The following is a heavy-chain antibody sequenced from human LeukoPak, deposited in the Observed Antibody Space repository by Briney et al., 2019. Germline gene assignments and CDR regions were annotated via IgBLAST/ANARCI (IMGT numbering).Heavy chain of an antibody. CDR1: GDSVSSNSAA. Sequence: SQTLSLTCAFSGDSVSSNSAALSWVRQSPSRGLEWLGRTYYRSKWYYDYAVSVKSRITINPDTSKNQFSLQLNSVTPEDTAVYYCARGATAYFDYWGQGTLVTVSS. D-gene: IGHD5-12*01. V-gene: IGHV6-1*01. J-gene: IGHJ4*02. CDR3: ARGATAYFDY. CDR2: TYYRSKWYY.